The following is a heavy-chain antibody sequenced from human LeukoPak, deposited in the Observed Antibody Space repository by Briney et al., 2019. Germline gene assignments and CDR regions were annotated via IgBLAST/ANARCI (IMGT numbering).Heavy chain of an antibody. V-gene: IGHV1-69*05. CDR2: IIPIFGTA. CDR1: GGTFSSYA. Sequence: ASVKVSCKASGGTFSSYAISWVRQAPGQGLEWMGGIIPIFGTANYAQKFQGRVTIITDESTSTAYMELSSLRSEDTAVYYCASGSSSWTPSDYYMDVWGKGTTVTVSS. CDR3: ASGSSSWTPSDYYMDV. D-gene: IGHD6-13*01. J-gene: IGHJ6*03.